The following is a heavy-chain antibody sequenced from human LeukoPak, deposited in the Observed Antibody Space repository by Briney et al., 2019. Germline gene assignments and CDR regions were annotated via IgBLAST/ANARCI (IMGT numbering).Heavy chain of an antibody. D-gene: IGHD2-21*01. CDR2: IYYSGST. V-gene: IGHV4-39*07. CDR3: ARYSRGPYYFDN. J-gene: IGHJ4*02. Sequence: SETLSLTCTVSGGSISSSRYYWGWIRQPPGKGLEWIGNIYYSGSTYYNPSLKSRVTISVDTSNNQFSLKLSSVTAADTAVYYCARYSRGPYYFDNWGQGTLVTVSS. CDR1: GGSISSSRYY.